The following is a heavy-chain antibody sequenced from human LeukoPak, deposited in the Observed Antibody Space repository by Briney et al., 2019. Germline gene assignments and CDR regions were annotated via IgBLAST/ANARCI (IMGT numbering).Heavy chain of an antibody. CDR2: INPNSGGT. D-gene: IGHD2-15*01. Sequence: ASVRVSCKASGYTFTGPYLHWVRQAPGQRLEWMGWINPNSGGTNYAQKLQARVTMTRDTPISTAYMELSRLASDDSAVYYCTRDNAEGFCSGGTCYGDAFDIRGQGTMITVSS. V-gene: IGHV1-2*02. J-gene: IGHJ3*02. CDR3: TRDNAEGFCSGGTCYGDAFDI. CDR1: GYTFTGPY.